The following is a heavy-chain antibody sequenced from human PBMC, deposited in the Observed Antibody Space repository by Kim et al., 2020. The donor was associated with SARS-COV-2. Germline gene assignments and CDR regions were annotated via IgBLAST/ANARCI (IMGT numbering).Heavy chain of an antibody. CDR1: GFTFSSYG. V-gene: IGHV3-33*01. D-gene: IGHD6-19*01. Sequence: GGSLRLSCAASGFTFSSYGMHWVRQAPGKGLEWVAVIWYDGSNKYYADSVKGRFTISRDNSKNTLYLQMNSLRAEDTAVYYCARDIAVAGTELSNQLDYWGQGTLVTVSS. CDR2: IWYDGSNK. CDR3: ARDIAVAGTELSNQLDY. J-gene: IGHJ4*02.